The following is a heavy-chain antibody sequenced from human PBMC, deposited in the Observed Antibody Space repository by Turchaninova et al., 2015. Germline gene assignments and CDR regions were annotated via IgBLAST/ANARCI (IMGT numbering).Heavy chain of an antibody. J-gene: IGHJ4*02. Sequence: QVQLQESGPGLLKPSETLSLTCAVSGYSIRTCYSWGWIRRPQGKGLECIGSMDHTGSTYYNPSLKSRVTMSVDTSKNQFSLRLSSVTAADTAVYFCARPAFSTSWDFYYWGQGTLVTVSS. V-gene: IGHV4-38-2*01. CDR1: GYSIRTCYS. CDR3: ARPAFSTSWDFYY. D-gene: IGHD6-6*01. CDR2: MDHTGST.